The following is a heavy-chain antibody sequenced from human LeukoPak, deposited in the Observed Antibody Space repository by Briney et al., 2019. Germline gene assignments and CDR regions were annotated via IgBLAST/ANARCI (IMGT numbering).Heavy chain of an antibody. CDR3: ARDPSGRFDY. V-gene: IGHV4-39*07. J-gene: IGHJ4*02. D-gene: IGHD3-10*01. CDR1: GGSISSSSYY. CDR2: IYYSGST. Sequence: PSETLSLTCTVSGGSISSSSYYWGWIRQPPGKGLEWIGSIYYSGSTYYNPSLKSRVTISVDTSKNQFSLKLSSVTAADTAVYYCARDPSGRFDYWGQGTLVTVSS.